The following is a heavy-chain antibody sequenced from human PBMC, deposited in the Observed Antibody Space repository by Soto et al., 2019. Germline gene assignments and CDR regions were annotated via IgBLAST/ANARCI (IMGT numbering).Heavy chain of an antibody. J-gene: IGHJ4*02. CDR3: VKGGSTVMVTGI. V-gene: IGHV3-23*01. CDR1: GFTFSTSA. D-gene: IGHD5-18*01. Sequence: EVQLLESGGGLVQPGGSLRLSCAASGFTFSTSAMSWVRQAPGKGLEWVSGIRGSGGSTSYADSVKGRFTISRDNSMNILYVQMNGLRAEDTGIYYCVKGGSTVMVTGIWGQGTLVTVSS. CDR2: IRGSGGST.